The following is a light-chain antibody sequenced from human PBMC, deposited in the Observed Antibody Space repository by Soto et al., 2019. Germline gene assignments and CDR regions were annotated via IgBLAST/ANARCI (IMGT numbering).Light chain of an antibody. Sequence: DIQMTQSPSTLSGSVGDRVTITCRASQTISSWLAWYKQKPGNAPKLLIYKASTLKRGVPSRFSGSGSGTESTLTISSLQPDVFATYYCQHYNRYSEAFGQGTKLELK. J-gene: IGKJ1*01. V-gene: IGKV1-5*03. CDR3: QHYNRYSEA. CDR1: QTISSW. CDR2: KAS.